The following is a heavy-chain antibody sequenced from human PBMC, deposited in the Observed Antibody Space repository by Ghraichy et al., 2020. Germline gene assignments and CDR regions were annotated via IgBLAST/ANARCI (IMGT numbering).Heavy chain of an antibody. CDR3: ARDRDDIWGNYRYSFNC. J-gene: IGHJ4*02. CDR2: ISGSSGSI. V-gene: IGHV3-48*02. CDR1: GVSFSTYS. Sequence: GGSLRLSCAASGVSFSTYSMNWVRQVPGKGLEWLSYISGSSGSIYYADSVRGRFTVSRDNAKNSLFLQMNSLRDEDTAVYYCARDRDDIWGNYRYSFNCWGQRSLVTVAS. D-gene: IGHD3-16*02.